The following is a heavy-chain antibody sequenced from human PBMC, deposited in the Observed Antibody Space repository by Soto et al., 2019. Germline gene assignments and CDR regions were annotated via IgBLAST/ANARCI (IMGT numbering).Heavy chain of an antibody. J-gene: IGHJ6*02. V-gene: IGHV3-23*01. CDR2: ISGSGGRT. CDR1: GFTFSSYA. CDR3: AKELPIVVVTARPLLYNMDV. Sequence: PGGSLRLSCAASGFTFSSYAMSWVRQAPGKGLEWVSAISGSGGRTYYADSVKGRFTISRDNSKNTLYLQMNSLRAEDTAVYYCAKELPIVVVTARPLLYNMDVWGQGTTVTVSS. D-gene: IGHD2-21*02.